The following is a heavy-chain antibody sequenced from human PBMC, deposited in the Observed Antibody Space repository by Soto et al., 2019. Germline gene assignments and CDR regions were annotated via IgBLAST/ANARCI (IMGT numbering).Heavy chain of an antibody. V-gene: IGHV3-13*01. J-gene: IGHJ6*02. Sequence: EVQLVESGGGVVQPGGSLRLSCAASGFTLSSDDIHWVRQATGEGLALVSGIGSGGDTHYADSVKGRFIISGEDGKNSLYLQMNNLRVGDTAVYYCTRKTPPTGMEVWGQWATVTVSS. D-gene: IGHD3-9*01. CDR3: TRKTPPTGMEV. CDR1: GFTLSSDD. CDR2: IGSGGDT.